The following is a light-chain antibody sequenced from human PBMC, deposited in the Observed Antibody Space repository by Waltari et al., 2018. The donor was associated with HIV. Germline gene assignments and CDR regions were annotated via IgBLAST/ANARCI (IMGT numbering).Light chain of an antibody. V-gene: IGKV3-15*01. CDR1: QSVSSSY. J-gene: IGKJ2*01. Sequence: EIVLTQSPGTLSLSPGERATLSCRASQSVSSSYLAWYQQKPGQAPRLLIYSSSTRATGIPARFSGSGSGTEFTLAISSLQSEDFAVYYCQQYNDWPYTFGQGTNLEIK. CDR3: QQYNDWPYT. CDR2: SSS.